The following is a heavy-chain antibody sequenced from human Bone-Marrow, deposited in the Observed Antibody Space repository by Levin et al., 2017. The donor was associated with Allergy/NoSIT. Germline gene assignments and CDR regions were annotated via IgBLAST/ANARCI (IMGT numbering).Heavy chain of an antibody. CDR1: NYSISSGYY. CDR2: IFHSGST. Sequence: SQTLSLTCEVSNYSISSGYYWTWIRQPPGRGLEWIGNIFHSGSTDCTTSLKSRVTISVDTSKNEFSLKLSSVTAADTAVYFCARGGAVLNSGAIDHWGQGTLVTVSS. V-gene: IGHV4-38-2*01. J-gene: IGHJ4*02. CDR3: ARGGAVLNSGAIDH. D-gene: IGHD4/OR15-4a*01.